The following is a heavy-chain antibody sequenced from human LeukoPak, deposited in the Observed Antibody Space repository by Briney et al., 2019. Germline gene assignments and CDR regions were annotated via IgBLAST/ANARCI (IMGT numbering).Heavy chain of an antibody. V-gene: IGHV3-7*01. Sequence: GGSLRLSCAASGFPFSSYGMHWVRQAPGKGLEWVAKIKKDGSEKYYVDSVKGRFTISRDNAKTSLFLQMNSLRAEDTAVYYCARDLSGITGYTYGRGIDYWGQGTLVAVSS. J-gene: IGHJ4*02. CDR1: GFPFSSYG. CDR3: ARDLSGITGYTYGRGIDY. D-gene: IGHD5-18*01. CDR2: IKKDGSEK.